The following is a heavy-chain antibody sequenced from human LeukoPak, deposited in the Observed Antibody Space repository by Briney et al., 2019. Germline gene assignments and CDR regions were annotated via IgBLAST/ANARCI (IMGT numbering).Heavy chain of an antibody. CDR1: GGSSSSYY. J-gene: IGHJ5*02. Sequence: SETLSLICSVSGGSSSSYYWSWIRQPPGKGLEWIGEINHSGSTNYNPSLKSRVTISVDTSKNQFSLNLSSVTAADTAVYYCARVRLRNWFDPWGQGTLVTVSS. CDR2: INHSGST. D-gene: IGHD4-17*01. CDR3: ARVRLRNWFDP. V-gene: IGHV4-34*01.